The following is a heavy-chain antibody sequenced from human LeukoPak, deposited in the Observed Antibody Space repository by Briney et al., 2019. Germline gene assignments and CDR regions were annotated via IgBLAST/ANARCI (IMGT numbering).Heavy chain of an antibody. D-gene: IGHD6-6*01. V-gene: IGHV3-48*01. CDR3: AREYSSSSGRAFDI. Sequence: GGSLRLSCAASGFTFSSYWMSWVRQAPGKGLEWVSYISGSSSTIYYADSVKGRFTISRDNAKNSLYLQMNSLRAEDTAVYYCAREYSSSSGRAFDIWGQGTMVTVSS. J-gene: IGHJ3*02. CDR1: GFTFSSYW. CDR2: ISGSSSTI.